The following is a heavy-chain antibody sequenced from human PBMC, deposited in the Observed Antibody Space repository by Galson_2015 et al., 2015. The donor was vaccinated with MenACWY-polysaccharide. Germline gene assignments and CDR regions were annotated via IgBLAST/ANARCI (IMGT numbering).Heavy chain of an antibody. CDR3: ARDLTYYDFWSGYYQQAYYGMDV. CDR1: GFTFSSYG. V-gene: IGHV3-33*01. D-gene: IGHD3-3*01. J-gene: IGHJ6*02. CDR2: IWYDGSNK. Sequence: SLRLSCAASGFTFSSYGMHWVRQAPGKGLEWVAVIWYDGSNKYYADSVKGRFTISRDNSKNTLYLQMNSLRAEDTAVYYCARDLTYYDFWSGYYQQAYYGMDVWGQGTTVTVSS.